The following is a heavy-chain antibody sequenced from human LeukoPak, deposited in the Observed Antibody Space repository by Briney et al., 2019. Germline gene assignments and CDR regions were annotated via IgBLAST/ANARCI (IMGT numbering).Heavy chain of an antibody. D-gene: IGHD6-6*01. Sequence: ASVEVFCTTSGYTFTTYAISWVRQAPGQGLEWMGWINPNRGVTSYAQKFQGRVAVTRDTSIDTAYMALSMLRSDDTAVYCCARGGSPTATIAAHPWGQGTLVTVSS. V-gene: IGHV1-2*02. CDR1: GYTFTTYA. CDR3: ARGGSPTATIAAHP. CDR2: INPNRGVT. J-gene: IGHJ4*02.